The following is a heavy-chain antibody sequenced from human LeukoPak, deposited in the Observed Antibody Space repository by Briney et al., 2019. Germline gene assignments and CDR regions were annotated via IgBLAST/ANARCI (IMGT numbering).Heavy chain of an antibody. CDR3: TTDKNDSCGMDV. CDR2: IKSKTDGGTT. CDR1: GFTFSNAW. D-gene: IGHD1-1*01. V-gene: IGHV3-15*01. Sequence: GGSLRLSCAASGFTFSNAWMSWVRQAPGNGLEWVGRIKSKTDGGTTDYAAPVKGRFTISRDDSKNTLYLQMNSLKTEDTAVYYCTTDKNDSCGMDVWGQGTTVTVSS. J-gene: IGHJ6*02.